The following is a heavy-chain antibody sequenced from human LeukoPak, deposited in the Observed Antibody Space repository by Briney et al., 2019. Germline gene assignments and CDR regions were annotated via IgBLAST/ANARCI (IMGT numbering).Heavy chain of an antibody. J-gene: IGHJ4*02. CDR2: ISYDGSNK. V-gene: IGHV3-30*18. CDR1: GFTFSSYG. CDR3: AKDRRGEMATIAYYFDY. Sequence: GGSLRLSCAASGFTFSSYGMHWVRQAPGKGLEWVAVISYDGSNKYYADSVKGRFTISRDNSKNTLYLQMNSLRAEDTALYYCAKDRRGEMATIAYYFDYWGQGTLVTVSS. D-gene: IGHD5-24*01.